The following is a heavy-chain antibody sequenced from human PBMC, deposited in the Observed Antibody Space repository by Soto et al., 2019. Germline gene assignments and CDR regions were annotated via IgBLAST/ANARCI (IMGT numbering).Heavy chain of an antibody. V-gene: IGHV1-18*01. CDR3: ASGRQLVGYFYYSMDA. CDR1: GYTFTNYG. D-gene: IGHD6-13*01. CDR2: IGAYNGNT. J-gene: IGHJ6*03. Sequence: QVQLLQSGAEVKKPGASVKVSCKASGYTFTNYGITWVRQAPGQGLEWMGGIGAYNGNTHYTQRLQGRVTMTTNTPTSTAYMEWRGLRSADTAVYYCASGRQLVGYFYYSMDAWGKGPTATVSS.